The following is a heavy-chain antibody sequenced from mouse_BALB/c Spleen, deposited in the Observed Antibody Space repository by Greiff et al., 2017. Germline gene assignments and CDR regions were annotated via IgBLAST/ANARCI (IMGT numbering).Heavy chain of an antibody. V-gene: IGHV5-17*02. CDR1: GFTFSSFG. CDR3: ARHYYGYAMDY. Sequence: EVKVIESGGGLVQPGGSRKLSCAASGFTFSSFGMHWVRQAPEKGLEWVAYISSGSSTIYYADTVKGRFTISRDNPKNTLFLQMTSLRSEDTAMYYCARHYYGYAMDYWGQGTSVTVSS. CDR2: ISSGSSTI. J-gene: IGHJ4*01. D-gene: IGHD1-2*01.